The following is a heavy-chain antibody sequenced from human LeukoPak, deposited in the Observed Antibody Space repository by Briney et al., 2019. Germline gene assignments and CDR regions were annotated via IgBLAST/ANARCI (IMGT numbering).Heavy chain of an antibody. CDR3: ARDFGPSTAAWGAFDI. CDR1: GFTFTSYW. J-gene: IGHJ3*02. CDR2: IKEDGSGE. Sequence: GGSLRLACVASGFTFTSYWMAWVSQTPGKGLERVPDIKEDGSGEYYVDSVKGRFTISRDNAKKSLYLQMNSLRAEDTAVYYCARDFGPSTAAWGAFDIWAQGTMVIVSS. D-gene: IGHD6-6*01. V-gene: IGHV3-7*01.